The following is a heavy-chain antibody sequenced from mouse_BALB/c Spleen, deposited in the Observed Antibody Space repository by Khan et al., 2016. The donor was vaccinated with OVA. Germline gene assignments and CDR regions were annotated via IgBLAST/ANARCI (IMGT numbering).Heavy chain of an antibody. CDR1: GYSFTSDYV. J-gene: IGHJ3*01. D-gene: IGHD3-3*01. CDR3: TEGRAN. V-gene: IGHV3-2*02. CDR2: ISYSGST. Sequence: EVQLQESGPGLVKPSQSLSLTCTVTGYSFTSDYVWNWIRQFPGNKLEWMGYISYSGSTSYSPSLKSRISITRDTTKNQFYRQLNAMTSGDTATYYGTEGRANWGQGTLVTVSA.